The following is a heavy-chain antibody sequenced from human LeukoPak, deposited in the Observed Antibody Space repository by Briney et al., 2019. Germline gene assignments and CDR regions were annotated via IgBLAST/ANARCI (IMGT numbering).Heavy chain of an antibody. CDR2: IKSKTDGGTT. D-gene: IGHD2-15*01. CDR3: ARDQEDIVPGYYYGMDV. Sequence: PGGSLRLSCAASGFTFSNAWMSWVRQAPGKGLEWVGRIKSKTDGGTTDYAAPVKGRFTISRDDSKNTLYLQMNSLRAEDTAVYYCARDQEDIVPGYYYGMDVWGQGTTVTVSS. CDR1: GFTFSNAW. J-gene: IGHJ6*02. V-gene: IGHV3-15*01.